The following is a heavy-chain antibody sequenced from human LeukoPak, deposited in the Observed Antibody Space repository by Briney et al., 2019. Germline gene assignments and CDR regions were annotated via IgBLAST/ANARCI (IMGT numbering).Heavy chain of an antibody. D-gene: IGHD1-26*01. Sequence: GASVKVSCKASGYTFTSYDINWVRQATGQGLEWMGWMNPNSGKTGYEQKFQARVTITRNTSISTAYMELSSLRSEDTAVYYCARGDLVGADDTNFDYWGQGTLVTVSS. CDR2: MNPNSGKT. CDR1: GYTFTSYD. J-gene: IGHJ4*02. V-gene: IGHV1-8*03. CDR3: ARGDLVGADDTNFDY.